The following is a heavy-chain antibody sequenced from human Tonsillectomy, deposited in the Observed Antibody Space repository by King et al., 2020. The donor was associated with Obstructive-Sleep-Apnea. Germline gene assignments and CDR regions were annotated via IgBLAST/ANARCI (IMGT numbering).Heavy chain of an antibody. CDR2: IYHSGST. J-gene: IGHJ4*02. CDR3: ARGTPHYCSGGSCYSYGLDY. CDR1: GGSISSSNW. D-gene: IGHD2-15*01. Sequence: QLQESGPGLVKPSETLSLTCAVSGGSISSSNWWSGVRQPPDKGLYWIGEIYHSGSTNYNTSLRSRVTISVDMYKNQFSLQVSSVTAADTAVYYCARGTPHYCSGGSCYSYGLDYWGQGTLVTVSS. V-gene: IGHV4-4*02.